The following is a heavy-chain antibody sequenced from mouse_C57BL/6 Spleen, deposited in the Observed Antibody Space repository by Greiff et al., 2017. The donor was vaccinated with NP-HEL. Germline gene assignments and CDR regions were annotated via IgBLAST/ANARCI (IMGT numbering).Heavy chain of an antibody. CDR1: GYTFTSYW. Sequence: QVQLQQPGAELVKPGASVKMSCKASGYTFTSYWITWVKQRPGQGLEWIGDIYPGSGSTNYNEKFKSKATLTVDTSSSTAYMQLSSLTSEDSAVYYCARGEGYYGSSYPFDDWGKGTTLTVSS. J-gene: IGHJ2*01. D-gene: IGHD1-1*01. CDR2: IYPGSGST. CDR3: ARGEGYYGSSYPFDD. V-gene: IGHV1-55*01.